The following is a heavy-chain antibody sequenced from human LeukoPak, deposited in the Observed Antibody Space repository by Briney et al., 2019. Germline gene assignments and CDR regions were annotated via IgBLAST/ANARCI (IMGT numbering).Heavy chain of an antibody. J-gene: IGHJ4*02. CDR2: ISYSGST. CDR3: ARDLGPSRGFDY. CDR1: GDSMSSYY. Sequence: SETLSLTCSVSGDSMSSYYWSWIRQPPGKGLEWIGYISYSGSTKYSPSLKSRVSISVDTSKNQFSLKLSSVTAADTALYYCARDLGPSRGFDYWGQGTLVTVSS. V-gene: IGHV4-59*01. D-gene: IGHD1-26*01.